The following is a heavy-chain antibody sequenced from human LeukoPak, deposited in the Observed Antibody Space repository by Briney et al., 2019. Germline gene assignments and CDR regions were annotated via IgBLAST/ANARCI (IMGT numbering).Heavy chain of an antibody. CDR2: ISGSGGST. CDR3: ARGRTRGWFGELNALDY. V-gene: IGHV3-23*01. Sequence: GGTLKLSCAASGFTFTSYCMSWVRQAPGQGLEWVSSISGSGGSTNYADSVKGRLTISRENAKNPSYLQMNSLRAGDTAVYYCARGRTRGWFGELNALDYWGEGTLVTDSS. D-gene: IGHD3-10*01. CDR1: GFTFTSYC. J-gene: IGHJ4*02.